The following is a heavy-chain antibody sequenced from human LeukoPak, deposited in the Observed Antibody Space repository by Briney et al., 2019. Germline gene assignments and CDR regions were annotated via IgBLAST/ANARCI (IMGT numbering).Heavy chain of an antibody. D-gene: IGHD5-12*01. CDR3: ARDLSGYAYFFDY. CDR2: ISSSSSYI. Sequence: GGSLRLSRAASGFTFSSYSMNWVRQAPGKGLEWVSSISSSSSYIYYADSVKGRFTISRDNAKNSLYLQMNSLRAEDTAVYYCARDLSGYAYFFDYWGQGTLVTVSS. V-gene: IGHV3-21*01. CDR1: GFTFSSYS. J-gene: IGHJ4*02.